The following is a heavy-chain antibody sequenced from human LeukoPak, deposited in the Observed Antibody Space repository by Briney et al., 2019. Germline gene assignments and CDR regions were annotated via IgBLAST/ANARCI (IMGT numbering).Heavy chain of an antibody. J-gene: IGHJ3*02. V-gene: IGHV3-21*01. CDR3: ARVGSSGYFVLDAFDI. D-gene: IGHD3-22*01. CDR2: ISSSSSYI. Sequence: GGSLRLSCAASGFTFSSYSMNWVRQAPGKGLEWVSSISSSSSYIYYADSVKGRFTISRDNAKNALYLQINSLRAEDTAVYYCARVGSSGYFVLDAFDIWGQGTMVTVSS. CDR1: GFTFSSYS.